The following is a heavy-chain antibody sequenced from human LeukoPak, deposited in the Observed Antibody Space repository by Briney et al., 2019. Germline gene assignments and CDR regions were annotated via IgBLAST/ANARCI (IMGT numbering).Heavy chain of an antibody. CDR2: INPNSGGT. CDR3: ARERDIREDYDILTGYDP. CDR1: GYTFTGYY. J-gene: IGHJ5*02. D-gene: IGHD3-9*01. Sequence: GASVKVSCKASGYTFTGYYMHWVRQAPGQGLEWMGRINPNSGGTNYAQKFQGRVTMTRDTSISTAYMELSRLRSDDTAVYYCARERDIREDYDILTGYDPWGQGTLVTVSS. V-gene: IGHV1-2*06.